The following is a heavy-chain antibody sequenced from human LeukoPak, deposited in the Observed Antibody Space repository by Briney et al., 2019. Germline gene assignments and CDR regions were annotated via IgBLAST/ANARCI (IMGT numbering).Heavy chain of an antibody. D-gene: IGHD3-9*01. J-gene: IGHJ2*01. Sequence: GASVKVSCKASGYTFTGYYMHWVRQAPGQGLEWMGWINPNSGGTNYAQKFQGRVTMTRDTSISTAYMELSRLRSDDTAVYYCARSQPDWGVNLVSYFDLWGRGTLVTVSS. V-gene: IGHV1-2*02. CDR2: INPNSGGT. CDR1: GYTFTGYY. CDR3: ARSQPDWGVNLVSYFDL.